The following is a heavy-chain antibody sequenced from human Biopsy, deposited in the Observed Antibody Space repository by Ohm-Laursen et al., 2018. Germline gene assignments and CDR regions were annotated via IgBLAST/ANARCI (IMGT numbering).Heavy chain of an antibody. CDR1: GYTFTGYH. J-gene: IGHJ4*02. CDR2: ITVYNGNT. Sequence: ASVKVSCKASGYTFTGYHVHWVRQAPGQGLEWIGRITVYNGNTNYAQKLQGRVTMTTDTSTSTAYMELRSLRSDDTAVYYCARCSTPYYDFWSGYQPTYYFDYWGQGTLVTVSS. CDR3: ARCSTPYYDFWSGYQPTYYFDY. V-gene: IGHV1-18*04. D-gene: IGHD3-3*01.